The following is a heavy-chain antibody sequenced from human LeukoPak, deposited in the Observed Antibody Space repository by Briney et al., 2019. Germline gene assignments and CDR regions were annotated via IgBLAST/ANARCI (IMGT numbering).Heavy chain of an antibody. CDR1: GFTFSSYA. J-gene: IGHJ4*02. CDR3: ARGFDY. CDR2: ISYDGSNK. Sequence: GGSLRLSCAASGFTFSSYAMHWVHQAPGKGVGWVAVISYDGSNKYYAESVKGRFTTSRDNSKNTLYLQMNSLRAEDTAVYYCARGFDYWGQGTLVTVSS. V-gene: IGHV3-30*04.